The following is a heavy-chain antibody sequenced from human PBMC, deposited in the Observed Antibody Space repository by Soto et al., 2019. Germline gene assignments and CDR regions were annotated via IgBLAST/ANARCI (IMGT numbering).Heavy chain of an antibody. V-gene: IGHV3-30*18. Sequence: GGSLRLSCAASGFTFSRYGMHWVRQAPGKGLEWVAVISYDGRNKYYADSVKGRFTISRDNSKNTLYLQMNSLRAEDTAVYYCAKGRNHYDSSGYYSFPLDVWGQGTTVTVSS. CDR2: ISYDGRNK. J-gene: IGHJ6*02. CDR1: GFTFSRYG. D-gene: IGHD3-22*01. CDR3: AKGRNHYDSSGYYSFPLDV.